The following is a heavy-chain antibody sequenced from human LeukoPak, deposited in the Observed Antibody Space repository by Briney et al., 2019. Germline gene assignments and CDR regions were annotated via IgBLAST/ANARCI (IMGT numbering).Heavy chain of an antibody. CDR2: IYYGGSTYYNT. V-gene: IGHV4-31*03. CDR3: ARDRDGYGYFDY. CDR1: GDSISSGGYY. Sequence: SQTLSLTCTVSGDSISSGGYYWSWIRQHPGKGLEWIGYIYYGGSTYYNTYYNPSLKTRIIISVDMSKNQFSLKVNSLTAADTAVYYCARDRDGYGYFDYWGQGTLVTVSS. J-gene: IGHJ4*02. D-gene: IGHD5-24*01.